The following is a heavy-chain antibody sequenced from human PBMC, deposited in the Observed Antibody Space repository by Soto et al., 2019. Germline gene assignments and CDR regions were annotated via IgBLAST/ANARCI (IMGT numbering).Heavy chain of an antibody. V-gene: IGHV3-30*18. CDR3: ANDGERYSGYHLHNTLDY. CDR2: ISYDGSNK. Sequence: GGSLRLSCAASGFTFSSYGMHWVRQAPGKGLEWVAVISYDGSNKYYAHSMKGRFTISTDNTNNTLYLQMNSLRAKDTAVYYCANDGERYSGYHLHNTLDYWGQGTLVTVSS. J-gene: IGHJ4*02. CDR1: GFTFSSYG. D-gene: IGHD5-12*01.